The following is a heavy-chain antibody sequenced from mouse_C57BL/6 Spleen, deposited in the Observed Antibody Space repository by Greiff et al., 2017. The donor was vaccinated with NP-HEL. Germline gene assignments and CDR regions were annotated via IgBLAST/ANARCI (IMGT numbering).Heavy chain of an antibody. V-gene: IGHV6-6*01. J-gene: IGHJ3*01. D-gene: IGHD2-3*01. CDR2: IRNKANNHAT. Sequence: EVNVVESGGGLVQPGGSMKLSCAASGFTFSDAWMDWVRQSPEKGLEWVAEIRNKANNHATYYAESVKGRFTISRDDSKSSVYLQMNSLRAEDTGIYYCTRRADGYPFAYWGQGTLVTVSA. CDR3: TRRADGYPFAY. CDR1: GFTFSDAW.